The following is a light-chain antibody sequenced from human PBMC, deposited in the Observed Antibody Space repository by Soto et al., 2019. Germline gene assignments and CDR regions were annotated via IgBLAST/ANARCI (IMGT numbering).Light chain of an antibody. CDR3: QQYDTSPLT. V-gene: IGKV3-20*01. CDR1: QSISSSY. J-gene: IGKJ1*01. CDR2: GAS. Sequence: EIVLTQSPGTLSLSPGERATLSCRASQSISSSYLAWYRQRPGQSPRLLIYGASSRATGIPDRFSGSGSGTDFTLSISRLEPEDFAVYYCQQYDTSPLTFGQGTKVEIK.